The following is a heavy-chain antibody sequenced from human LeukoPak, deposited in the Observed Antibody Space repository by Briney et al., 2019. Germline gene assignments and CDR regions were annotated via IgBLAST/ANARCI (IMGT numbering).Heavy chain of an antibody. D-gene: IGHD4-23*01. J-gene: IGHJ5*02. CDR1: GGSISSGGYS. CDR3: ARGNGSNLGWFDP. Sequence: PSETLSLTCAVSGGSISSGGYSWSWIRQPPGKGLEWIGYIYHSGSTYYNPSLKSRVTISVDRSKNQFSLKLSSVTAADTAVYYCARGNGSNLGWFDPWGQGTLVTVSS. V-gene: IGHV4-30-2*01. CDR2: IYHSGST.